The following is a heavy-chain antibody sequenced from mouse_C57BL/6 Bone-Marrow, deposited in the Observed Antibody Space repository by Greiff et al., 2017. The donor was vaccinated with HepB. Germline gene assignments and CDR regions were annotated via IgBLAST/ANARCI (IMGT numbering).Heavy chain of an antibody. CDR1: GFTFSDYG. CDR3: ARVYYYGSSYVNLDY. CDR2: ISSGSSTI. J-gene: IGHJ2*01. V-gene: IGHV5-17*01. Sequence: EVMLVESGGGLVKPGGSLKLSCAASGFTFSDYGMHWVRQAPEKGLEWVAYISSGSSTIYYADTVKGRFTISRDNAKNTLFLQMTSLRSEDTAMYYCARVYYYGSSYVNLDYWGQGTTLTVSS. D-gene: IGHD1-1*01.